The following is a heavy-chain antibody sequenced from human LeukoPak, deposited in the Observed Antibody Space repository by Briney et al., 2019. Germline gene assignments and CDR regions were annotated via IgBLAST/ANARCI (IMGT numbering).Heavy chain of an antibody. V-gene: IGHV3-64D*06. Sequence: EXXXAISSNGGSTYYADSVKGRFTISRDNSKNTLYLQMSSLRAEDTAVYYCVKDHQLLSDWYFDLWGRGTLVTVSS. D-gene: IGHD2-2*01. CDR2: ISSNGGST. CDR3: VKDHQLLSDWYFDL. J-gene: IGHJ2*01.